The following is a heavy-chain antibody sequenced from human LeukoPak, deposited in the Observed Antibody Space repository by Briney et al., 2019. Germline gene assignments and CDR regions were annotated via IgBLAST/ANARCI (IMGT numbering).Heavy chain of an antibody. CDR3: ARTYYDFWSGYPIDGFDY. V-gene: IGHV1-18*01. Sequence: ASVKVSCKASGYTFTSYGISWVRQAPGQGLEWMGWISAYNGNTNYAQKLQGRVTMTTDTSTSTAYMELRSLRSDGTAVYYCARTYYDFWSGYPIDGFDYWGQGTLVTVSS. CDR2: ISAYNGNT. D-gene: IGHD3-3*01. J-gene: IGHJ4*02. CDR1: GYTFTSYG.